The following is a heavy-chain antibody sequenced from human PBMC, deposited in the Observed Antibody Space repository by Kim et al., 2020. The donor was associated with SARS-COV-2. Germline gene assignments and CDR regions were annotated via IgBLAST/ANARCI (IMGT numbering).Heavy chain of an antibody. Sequence: TRYSPSFQGQVTISADKSISTAYLQWSSLKASDTAMYYCARYQLLWGFDYWGQGTLVTVSS. J-gene: IGHJ4*02. D-gene: IGHD2-2*01. V-gene: IGHV5-51*01. CDR2: T. CDR3: ARYQLLWGFDY.